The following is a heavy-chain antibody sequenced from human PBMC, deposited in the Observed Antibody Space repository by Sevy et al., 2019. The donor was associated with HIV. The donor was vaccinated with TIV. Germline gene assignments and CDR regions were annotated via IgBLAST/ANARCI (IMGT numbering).Heavy chain of an antibody. D-gene: IGHD2-2*01. CDR3: ARDRKGLIVVVPAAIGWFDP. CDR1: GFTFSDYY. CDR2: ISSSGSTI. J-gene: IGHJ5*02. Sequence: GGSLRLSCAASGFTFSDYYMSWIRQAPGKGLERVSYISSSGSTIYYADSVKGRFTISRDNAKNSLYLQMNSLRAEDTAVYYCARDRKGLIVVVPAAIGWFDPWGQGTLVTVSS. V-gene: IGHV3-11*01.